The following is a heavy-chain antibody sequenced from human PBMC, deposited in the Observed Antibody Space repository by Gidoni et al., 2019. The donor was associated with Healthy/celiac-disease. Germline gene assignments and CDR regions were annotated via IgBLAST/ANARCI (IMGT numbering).Heavy chain of an antibody. D-gene: IGHD5-18*01. CDR1: GFTFSSYS. Sequence: EVQLVESGGGLVKPGGSLRPSCAASGFTFSSYSMNWVRQAPGKGLEWFSSISSSSSYIFYADSVKGRFTISRDNAKNSLYLQMNSLRAEDTAVYYCAREAVRGYSYGYELDYWGQGTLVTVSS. CDR2: ISSSSSYI. CDR3: AREAVRGYSYGYELDY. J-gene: IGHJ4*02. V-gene: IGHV3-21*01.